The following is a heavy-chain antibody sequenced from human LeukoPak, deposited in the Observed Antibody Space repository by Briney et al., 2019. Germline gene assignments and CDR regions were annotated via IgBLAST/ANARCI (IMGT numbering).Heavy chain of an antibody. D-gene: IGHD3-10*01. Sequence: GGSLRLSCAASGFTFSSYAMHWVRQAPGKGLEWVAVISYDGSNKYYADSVKGRFTISRDNSKNTLYLQMNSLRAEDTAVYYCARDRGAREYYFDYWGQGTLVTVSS. CDR1: GFTFSSYA. CDR3: ARDRGAREYYFDY. J-gene: IGHJ4*02. V-gene: IGHV3-30-3*01. CDR2: ISYDGSNK.